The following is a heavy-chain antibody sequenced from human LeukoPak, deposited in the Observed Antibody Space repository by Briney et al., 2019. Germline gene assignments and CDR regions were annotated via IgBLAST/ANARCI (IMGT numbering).Heavy chain of an antibody. CDR1: GFTFSSYA. V-gene: IGHV3-30-3*01. Sequence: PGRSLRLSCAASGFTFSSYAMHRVRQAPGKGLEWVAVISYDGSNKYYADSVKGRFTISRDNSKNTLYLQMNSLRAEDTAVYYCARDRGGFDYWGQGTLVTVSS. J-gene: IGHJ4*02. D-gene: IGHD3-10*01. CDR2: ISYDGSNK. CDR3: ARDRGGFDY.